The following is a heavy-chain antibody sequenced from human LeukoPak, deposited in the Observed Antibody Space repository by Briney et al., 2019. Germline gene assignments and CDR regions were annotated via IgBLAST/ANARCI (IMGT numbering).Heavy chain of an antibody. V-gene: IGHV3-48*01. J-gene: IGHJ4*02. Sequence: GGSLRLSCAASGFTFSSYSMNWVRQAPGKGLEWVSYISSGSSTIYYADSVKGRFTISRDNAKNSLYLQMNSLRAEDTAVYYCARWGEYSGYDDDWGQGTLVTVSS. CDR1: GFTFSSYS. D-gene: IGHD5-12*01. CDR2: ISSGSSTI. CDR3: ARWGEYSGYDDD.